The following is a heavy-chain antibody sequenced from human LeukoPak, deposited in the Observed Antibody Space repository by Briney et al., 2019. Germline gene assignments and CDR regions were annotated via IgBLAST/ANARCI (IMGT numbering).Heavy chain of an antibody. J-gene: IGHJ4*02. CDR1: GFTFSNYA. V-gene: IGHV3-23*01. CDR2: IRGSGDDT. Sequence: GGSLRLSCAPSGFTFSNYAMSSVRQAPGKGREWVSRIRGSGDDTHYADSVRGRFTISRDNSKNTLYLQMNSLGAEDTAVYFCAKGGAYCSGGSCSNFDYWGQGTLVTVSS. CDR3: AKGGAYCSGGSCSNFDY. D-gene: IGHD2-15*01.